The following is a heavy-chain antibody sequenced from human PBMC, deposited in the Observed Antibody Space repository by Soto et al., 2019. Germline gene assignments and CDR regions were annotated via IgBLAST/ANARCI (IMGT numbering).Heavy chain of an antibody. CDR2: ISAYNGNT. Sequence: QVQLVQSGAEVKKPGASVKVSCKASGYTFTSYGISWVRQAPGQGLEWMGWISAYNGNTNYAQKLKGRVNMNTETSKSTAYMELRRLRSDDTAVYYCARNDRYRSGWWDFDYWGQGNLVTVYS. CDR3: ARNDRYRSGWWDFDY. V-gene: IGHV1-18*01. J-gene: IGHJ4*02. D-gene: IGHD6-19*01. CDR1: GYTFTSYG.